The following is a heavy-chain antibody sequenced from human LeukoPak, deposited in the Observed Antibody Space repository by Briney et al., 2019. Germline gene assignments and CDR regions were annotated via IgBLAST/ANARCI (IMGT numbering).Heavy chain of an antibody. CDR1: GFTFSSYG. CDR2: ISYDGSNK. V-gene: IGHV3-30*18. Sequence: GRSLRLSCAASGFTFSSYGMHWVRQAPGKGLEWVAVISYDGSNKYYADSVKGRFTISRDNSKNTLYLQMNSLRAEDTAVYYCAKDGSGYDYYFDYWAREPWSPSPQ. D-gene: IGHD5-12*01. J-gene: IGHJ4*02. CDR3: AKDGSGYDYYFDY.